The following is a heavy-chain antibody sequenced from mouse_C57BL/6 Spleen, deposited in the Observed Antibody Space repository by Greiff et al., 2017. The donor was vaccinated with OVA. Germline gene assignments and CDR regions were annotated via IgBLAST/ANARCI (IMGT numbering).Heavy chain of an antibody. CDR2: IYPGDGDT. CDR3: ARPFYYGSSRYVDV. D-gene: IGHD1-1*01. J-gene: IGHJ1*03. Sequence: QVQLKESGAELVKPGASVKISCKASGYAFSSYWMNWVKQRPGKGLEWIGQIYPGDGDTNSNGKFKGKATLTADKSSSTAYMQLSSLTSEDSAVYFCARPFYYGSSRYVDVWGTGTTVTVSS. V-gene: IGHV1-80*01. CDR1: GYAFSSYW.